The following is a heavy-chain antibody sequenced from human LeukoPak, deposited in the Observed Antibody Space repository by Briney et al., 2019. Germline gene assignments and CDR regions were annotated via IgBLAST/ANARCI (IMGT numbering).Heavy chain of an antibody. CDR1: GYTFNSYG. J-gene: IGHJ4*02. CDR3: ARDLWGYYGSWYDH. Sequence: GASVKVSCKASGYTFNSYGISCVRQAAGHGVERMGWISAYKGNTNYAQQLQGRVTMTTDTSTSTVHMELRSVRSDDTAVYYCARDLWGYYGSWYDHWGEGTMVTVSS. CDR2: ISAYKGNT. D-gene: IGHD3-16*01. V-gene: IGHV1-18*01.